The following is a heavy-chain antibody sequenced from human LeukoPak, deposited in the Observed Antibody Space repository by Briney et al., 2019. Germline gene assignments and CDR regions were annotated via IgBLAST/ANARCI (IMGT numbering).Heavy chain of an antibody. J-gene: IGHJ6*02. V-gene: IGHV4-59*01. CDR1: GGSISSYY. Sequence: NPSETLSLTCTVSGGSISSYYWSWIRQPPGKGLEWIGHIYYSGSTNYNPSLKSRVTISVDTSKNQFSLKLSSVTAADTAVYYCARVHGIAVAGTTLAYYYGMDVWGQGTTVTVSS. CDR2: IYYSGST. D-gene: IGHD6-19*01. CDR3: ARVHGIAVAGTTLAYYYGMDV.